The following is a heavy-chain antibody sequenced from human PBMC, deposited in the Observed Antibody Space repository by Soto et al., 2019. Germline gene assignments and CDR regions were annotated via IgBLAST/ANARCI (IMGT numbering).Heavy chain of an antibody. D-gene: IGHD6-19*01. J-gene: IGHJ5*02. V-gene: IGHV1-69*13. Sequence: SVKVSCKASGGTFSSYAISWVRQAPGQGLEWMGGIIPIFGTANYAQKFQGRVTITADESTSTAYMELSSLRSEDTAVYYCARTVASKPGIAVAGPGGFDPWGQGTLVTVSS. CDR3: ARTVASKPGIAVAGPGGFDP. CDR1: GGTFSSYA. CDR2: IIPIFGTA.